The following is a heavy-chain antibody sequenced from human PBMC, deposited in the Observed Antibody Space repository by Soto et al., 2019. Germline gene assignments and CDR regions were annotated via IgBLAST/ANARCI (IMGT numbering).Heavy chain of an antibody. Sequence: QVQLQQWGAGLLKPSETLSLTCAVYGGSFSGYYWSWIRQPPGKGLEWIGEINHSGSTNYNPSIKSRVTISVDTSKSPFYLKLSSVTAADTAVYYCARVTGRYYYGMDVWGQGTTVTVSS. CDR1: GGSFSGYY. CDR3: ARVTGRYYYGMDV. CDR2: INHSGST. V-gene: IGHV4-34*01. J-gene: IGHJ6*02.